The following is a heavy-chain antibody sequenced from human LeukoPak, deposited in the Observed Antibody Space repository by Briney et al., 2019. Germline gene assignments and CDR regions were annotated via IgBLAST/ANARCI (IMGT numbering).Heavy chain of an antibody. CDR3: ARDRLYYMDV. J-gene: IGHJ6*03. CDR2: ITSSGTYI. D-gene: IGHD6-6*01. CDR1: GFDFNNYN. V-gene: IGHV3-21*04. Sequence: GGSLRLSCAASGFDFNNYNMNWVRQAPGKGLEWVSSITSSGTYIYYADSVKGRFTISRDNAKNSLYLQINSLRAEDSALYYCARDRLYYMDVWGKGTTVTVSS.